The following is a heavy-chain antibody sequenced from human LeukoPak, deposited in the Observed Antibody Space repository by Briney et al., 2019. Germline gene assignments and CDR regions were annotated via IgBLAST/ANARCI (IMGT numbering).Heavy chain of an antibody. Sequence: SETLSLTCTVSGGFMYSYYWSWIRQPPGKGLEWIGYVYYSGSTNYSPSLKSRVTISVDTSKSQFSLKLTSVTAADTAMYYCARGNYGSGSYYVVDFDYWGQGTLVTVSS. CDR2: VYYSGST. V-gene: IGHV4-59*08. CDR3: ARGNYGSGSYYVVDFDY. CDR1: GGFMYSYY. J-gene: IGHJ4*02. D-gene: IGHD3-10*01.